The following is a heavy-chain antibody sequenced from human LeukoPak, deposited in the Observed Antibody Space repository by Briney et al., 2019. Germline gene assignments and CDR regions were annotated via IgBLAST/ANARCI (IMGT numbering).Heavy chain of an antibody. D-gene: IGHD3-22*01. CDR2: FDPKDGET. J-gene: IGHJ4*02. CDR3: ANRGGIYDSSGYSGYYFDY. V-gene: IGHV1-24*01. Sequence: ASVMVSCKVSGYTLTELSMHWVRQAPGKGLEWMGGFDPKDGETIYAQKFQGRVTMTEDTSTDTAYMELSSLRSEDTAVYYCANRGGIYDSSGYSGYYFDYWGQGTLVSVST. CDR1: GYTLTELS.